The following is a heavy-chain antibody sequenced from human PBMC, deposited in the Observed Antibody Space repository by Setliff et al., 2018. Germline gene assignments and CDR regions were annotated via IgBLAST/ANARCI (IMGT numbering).Heavy chain of an antibody. CDR1: GYTFTSYD. CDR3: ARAQSWSGGPYYFDN. Sequence: ASVKVSCKASGYTFTSYDINWVRQVTGQGLEWMGWMNPNSGNTGYAQKFQGRVTMTRNTSISTAYMDLSSLRFGDTAVYYCARAQSWSGGPYYFDNWGQGTLVTVSS. CDR2: MNPNSGNT. V-gene: IGHV1-8*02. D-gene: IGHD3-3*01. J-gene: IGHJ4*02.